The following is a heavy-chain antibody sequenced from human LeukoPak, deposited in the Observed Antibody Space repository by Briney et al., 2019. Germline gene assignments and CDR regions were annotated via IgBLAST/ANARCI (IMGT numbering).Heavy chain of an antibody. J-gene: IGHJ4*02. D-gene: IGHD1-26*01. CDR2: ISGSGGGT. Sequence: GGSLRLSCEASGLTFSSYGMSWVRQAPGKGLEWVSGISGSGGGTYYGDFAKGRFTISRDNSKNTLYLQMNTLRAEDTAVYYYAKDLTYSGSYGFGSWGQGTLVTVSS. CDR3: AKDLTYSGSYGFGS. CDR1: GLTFSSYG. V-gene: IGHV3-23*01.